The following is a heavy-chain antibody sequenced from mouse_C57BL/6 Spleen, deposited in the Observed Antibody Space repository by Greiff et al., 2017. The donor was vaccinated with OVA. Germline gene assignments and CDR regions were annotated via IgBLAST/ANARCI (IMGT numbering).Heavy chain of an antibody. Sequence: EVKLVESGGGLVKPGGSLKLSCAASGFTFSDYGMHWVRQAPEKGLEWVAYISSGSSTIYYADTVKGRFTISRDNAKNTLFLQMTSLRSEDTAMYYCARKNGYDRFAMDYWGQGTSVTVSS. V-gene: IGHV5-17*01. D-gene: IGHD2-2*01. CDR1: GFTFSDYG. CDR2: ISSGSSTI. J-gene: IGHJ4*01. CDR3: ARKNGYDRFAMDY.